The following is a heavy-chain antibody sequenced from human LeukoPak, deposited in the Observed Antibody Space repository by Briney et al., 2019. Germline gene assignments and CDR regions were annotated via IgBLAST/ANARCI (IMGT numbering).Heavy chain of an antibody. CDR3: ARDFYYDSSGYPELRGDP. J-gene: IGHJ5*02. V-gene: IGHV1-46*01. CDR2: INPSGGST. CDR1: GYTFTSYY. D-gene: IGHD3-22*01. Sequence: ASVTVSCTASGYTFTSYYMHWVRQAPGQGLEWMGIINPSGGSTSYAQQFQGRVTMTRDTSTSTVYMELSSLRSEDTAVYYCARDFYYDSSGYPELRGDPWGQGTLVTVSS.